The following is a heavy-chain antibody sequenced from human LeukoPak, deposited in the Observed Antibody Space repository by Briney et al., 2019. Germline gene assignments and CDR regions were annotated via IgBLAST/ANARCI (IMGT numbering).Heavy chain of an antibody. CDR1: GGSISSGGYY. J-gene: IGHJ5*02. CDR3: ARVPLLWFGELFPNWFDP. V-gene: IGHV4-30-4*01. D-gene: IGHD3-10*01. CDR2: IYYSGST. Sequence: SETLSLTCTVSGGSISSGGYYWSWIRQPPGKGLEWIGYIYYSGSTYYNPSLKSRVTISVDTSKNQFSLKLSSVTAADTAVYYCARVPLLWFGELFPNWFDPWGQGTLVTVSS.